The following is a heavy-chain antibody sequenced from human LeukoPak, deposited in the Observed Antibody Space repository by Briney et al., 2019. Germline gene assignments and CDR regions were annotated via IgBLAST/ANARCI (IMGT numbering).Heavy chain of an antibody. CDR3: ARGYGSGSYYNY. Sequence: SETLSLTCAVYSGSFSGYYWSWIRQPPGKGLEGIGEINRGGSTNYNPSLKSRVTISVDTSKNQFSLKLTSVTAADTAVYYCARGYGSGSYYNYWGQGTLVTVSS. CDR2: INRGGST. D-gene: IGHD3-10*01. CDR1: SGSFSGYY. V-gene: IGHV4-34*01. J-gene: IGHJ4*02.